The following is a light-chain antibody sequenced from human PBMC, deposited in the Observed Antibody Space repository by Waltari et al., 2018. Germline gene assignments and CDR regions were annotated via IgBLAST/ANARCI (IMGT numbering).Light chain of an antibody. CDR1: QSVSSN. CDR2: GAS. J-gene: IGKJ4*01. CDR3: QQYNDWPLT. Sequence: EIVMTQSPATLSVSPGERATLSCRASQSVSSNLAWYQQKPGQAPRLLIYGASARATGISDRLSGFGSGTEFTLTISSLQSEDFAVYYCQQYNDWPLTFGGGTKVEIK. V-gene: IGKV3-15*01.